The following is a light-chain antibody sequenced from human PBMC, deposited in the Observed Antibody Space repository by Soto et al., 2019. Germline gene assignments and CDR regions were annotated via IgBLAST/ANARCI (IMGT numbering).Light chain of an antibody. CDR3: QQHSHWPPWT. CDR1: ENVRTF. V-gene: IGKV3-11*01. Sequence: VLTQSPATLSLSPGERATLSCRASENVRTFVDWYQQKPGQAPRLLIYGASNRATDIPARFSGSGSGTDFTLTISNQEPEDFAVYYCQQHSHWPPWTFRQGTRVEIQ. J-gene: IGKJ1*01. CDR2: GAS.